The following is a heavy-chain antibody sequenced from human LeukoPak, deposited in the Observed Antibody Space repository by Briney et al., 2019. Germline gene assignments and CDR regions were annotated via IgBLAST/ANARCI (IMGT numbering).Heavy chain of an antibody. V-gene: IGHV4-39*01. CDR2: IYYSGST. CDR1: GGSISSSSYY. CDR3: ARSEYSCSEPAFDI. D-gene: IGHD6-6*01. J-gene: IGHJ3*02. Sequence: PLETLSLTSTVSGGSISSSSYYWGWIRQPPGKGLEWIGSIYYSGSTYYNPSLKSRVTISVDTSKNQFSLKLSSVTAADTAVYYCARSEYSCSEPAFDIWGQGTMVTVSS.